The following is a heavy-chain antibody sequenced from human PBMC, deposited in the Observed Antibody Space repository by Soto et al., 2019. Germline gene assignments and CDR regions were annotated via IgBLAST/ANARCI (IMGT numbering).Heavy chain of an antibody. CDR2: INVGNGNT. D-gene: IGHD3-3*01. CDR3: ARDSVLRFLEWFPSDYGMDV. J-gene: IGHJ6*02. V-gene: IGHV1-3*01. Sequence: GASVKVSCQASGYTLSSNPMNWVRQAPGQRTEWMGVINVGNGNTRYSQKFQGRVTITRDTSASTAYMELSSLRSEDTAVYYCARDSVLRFLEWFPSDYGMDVWGQGTTVTVSS. CDR1: GYTLSSNP.